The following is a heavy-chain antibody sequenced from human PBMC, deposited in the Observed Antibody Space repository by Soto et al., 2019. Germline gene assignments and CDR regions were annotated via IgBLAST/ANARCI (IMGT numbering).Heavy chain of an antibody. CDR1: VDSCTGDW. CDR2: IYPGDSDI. J-gene: IGHJ6*02. D-gene: IGHD3-22*01. V-gene: IGHV5-51*07. Sequence: GSSLKISCQRSVDSCTGDWIGLVQQMTGKVLEWMGIIYPGDSDIRYSPSFQGQVTISADKSISTAYLQWSSLKASDTAMYYCAMNYYDSSAYYGYYYYGMDVWGPGTTVTVSS. CDR3: AMNYYDSSAYYGYYYYGMDV.